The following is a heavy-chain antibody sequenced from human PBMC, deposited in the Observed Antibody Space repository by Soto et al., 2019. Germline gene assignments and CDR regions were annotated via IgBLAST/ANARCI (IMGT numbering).Heavy chain of an antibody. J-gene: IGHJ6*02. CDR2: INPNSGGT. CDR1: GYPFTGYY. D-gene: IGHD3-3*02. CDR3: ARGSIPYGMDA. V-gene: IGHV1-2*04. Sequence: XSVKVSCKASGYPFTGYYMHWVRQAPGQGLEWMGWINPNSGGTNYAQKFQGWVTMTRDTSISTAYMELSRLRSDDTAVYYCARGSIPYGMDAWGQGTTVTVSS.